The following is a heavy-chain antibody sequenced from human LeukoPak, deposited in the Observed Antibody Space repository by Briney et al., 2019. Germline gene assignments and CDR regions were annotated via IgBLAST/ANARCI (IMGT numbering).Heavy chain of an antibody. J-gene: IGHJ3*02. D-gene: IGHD2-15*01. CDR2: INPNSGGT. CDR1: GYTFTGYY. CDR3: ARDTNPPVDDAFDI. V-gene: IGHV1-2*02. Sequence: ASVKVSCKASGYTFTGYYMHWVRQAPGHGLEWMGWINPNSGGTNYAQKFQGRVTMTRDTSISTAYMDLSRLRSDDTAVYYCARDTNPPVDDAFDIWGQGTMVTVSS.